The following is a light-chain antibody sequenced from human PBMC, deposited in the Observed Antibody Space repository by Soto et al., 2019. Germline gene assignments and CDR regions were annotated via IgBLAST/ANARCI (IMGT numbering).Light chain of an antibody. CDR3: QQYDTYSWT. CDR2: KAS. CDR1: QRISNW. V-gene: IGKV1-5*03. Sequence: DIQMTQSPSTLSASVGDRVTITCRASQRISNWLAWYQQKPGKAPNLLISKASSLESGVPSRFSGSGSGTQFNLTISSLQTDDFATYFCQQYDTYSWTFGQGTKVEIK. J-gene: IGKJ1*01.